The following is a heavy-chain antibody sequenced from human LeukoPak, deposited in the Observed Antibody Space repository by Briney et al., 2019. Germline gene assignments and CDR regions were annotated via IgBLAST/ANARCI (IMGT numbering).Heavy chain of an antibody. CDR3: ARDLSRRVRGVSRKDY. D-gene: IGHD3-10*01. Sequence: ASVKVTCKASGYTFTSYGISWVRQAPGQGLEWMGWISAYNGNTNYAQKLQGRVTMTTDTSTSTAYMELRSLRSDDTAVYYCARDLSRRVRGVSRKDYWGQGTLVTVSS. CDR2: ISAYNGNT. J-gene: IGHJ4*02. CDR1: GYTFTSYG. V-gene: IGHV1-18*04.